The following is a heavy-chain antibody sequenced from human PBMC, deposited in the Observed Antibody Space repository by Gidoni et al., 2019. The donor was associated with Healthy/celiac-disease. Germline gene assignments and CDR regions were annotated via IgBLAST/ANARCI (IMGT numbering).Heavy chain of an antibody. CDR2: ISGSGGST. CDR3: AKEPPRITMIGRDI. V-gene: IGHV3-23*01. CDR1: GLPFSSYA. D-gene: IGHD3-22*01. Sequence: EAQLLESGGGLVQPGWSLILSRAASGLPFSSYAMSWVRQAPGKGLEWVSAISGSGGSTYYADSVKGRFTISRDNSKNTLYLQMNSLRAEDTAVYYCAKEPPRITMIGRDIWGQGTMVTVSS. J-gene: IGHJ3*02.